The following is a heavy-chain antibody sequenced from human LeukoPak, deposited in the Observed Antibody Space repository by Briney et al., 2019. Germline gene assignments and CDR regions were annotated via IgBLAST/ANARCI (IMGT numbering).Heavy chain of an antibody. CDR2: IYSGGST. CDR1: GFTVSSNY. D-gene: IGHD4-17*01. J-gene: IGHJ4*02. V-gene: IGHV3-53*01. Sequence: GGSLRLSCAASGFTVSSNYMSWVRRAPGKGLEWVSVIYSGGSTYYADSVKGRFTISRDNSKNTLYLQMNSLRAEDTAVYYCAREIYGDYFDYWGQGTLVTVSS. CDR3: AREIYGDYFDY.